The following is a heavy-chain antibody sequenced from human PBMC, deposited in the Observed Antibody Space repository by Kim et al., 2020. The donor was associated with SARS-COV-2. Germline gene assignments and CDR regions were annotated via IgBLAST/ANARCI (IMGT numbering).Heavy chain of an antibody. D-gene: IGHD5-12*01. J-gene: IGHJ4*02. CDR3: AREMDESGYARNDY. CDR1: GFTFSSAG. V-gene: IGHV3-7*01. Sequence: GGSLRLSCAASGFTFSSAGMTWFRQAPGKGLEWVADINRDGSKENYVDSVKGRFTISRDNAKSSVFLQMYNLRAEDTAVFYCAREMDESGYARNDYWGQGTVVTVSS. CDR2: INRDGSKE.